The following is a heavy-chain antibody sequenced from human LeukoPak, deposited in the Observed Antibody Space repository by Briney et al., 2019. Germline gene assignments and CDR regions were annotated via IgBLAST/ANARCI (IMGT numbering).Heavy chain of an antibody. D-gene: IGHD3/OR15-3a*01. CDR1: GFTFSSYA. CDR2: ISYDGSNK. V-gene: IGHV3-30*04. J-gene: IGHJ5*02. Sequence: GGSLRLSCAASGFTFSSYAMHWVRQAPGKGLEWVAVISYDGSNKYYADSVKGRFTISRDNSKNTLYLQMNSLRAEDTAVYYCARGVQDWEGPNWFDPWGQGTLVTVS. CDR3: ARGVQDWEGPNWFDP.